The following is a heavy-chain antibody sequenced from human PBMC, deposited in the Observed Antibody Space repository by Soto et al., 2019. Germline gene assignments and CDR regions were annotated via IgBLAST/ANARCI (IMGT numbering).Heavy chain of an antibody. CDR1: GGSISSYY. Sequence: PSETLSLTCTVSGGSISSYYWSWIRQPPGKGLEWIGYIYYSGSTNYNPSLKGRVTISIDRSKNQFSLKLSSVTAADTAVYYCARNSGSYYRWFDPWGQGTLVTVSS. V-gene: IGHV4-59*01. D-gene: IGHD1-26*01. CDR3: ARNSGSYYRWFDP. CDR2: IYYSGST. J-gene: IGHJ5*02.